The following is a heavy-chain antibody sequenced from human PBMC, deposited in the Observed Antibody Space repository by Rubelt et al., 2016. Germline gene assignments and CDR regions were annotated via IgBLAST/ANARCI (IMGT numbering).Heavy chain of an antibody. J-gene: IGHJ4*02. Sequence: QLQLQESGPGLVKPSETLSLTCTVSGGSISSSSYYWGWIRQPPGKGLEWIGSIYYSGSTYHNPAPRLRGTISVDTSKKQCPLRRSAVTAADTAVYDCAREQLPRAPCFDYWGQGTLVTVSS. V-gene: IGHV4-39*07. CDR3: AREQLPRAPCFDY. D-gene: IGHD2-2*01. CDR1: GGSISSSSYY. CDR2: IYYSGST.